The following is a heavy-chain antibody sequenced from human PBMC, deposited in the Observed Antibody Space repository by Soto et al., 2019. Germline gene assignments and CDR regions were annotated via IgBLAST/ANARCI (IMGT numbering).Heavy chain of an antibody. CDR1: GGSIRSGGYS. D-gene: IGHD5-12*01. J-gene: IGHJ4*02. CDR3: AAGGGLPRYY. CDR2: IYHSGST. V-gene: IGHV4-30-2*01. Sequence: QLQLQESGSGLVKPSQTLSLTCAVSGGSIRSGGYSWSWMRQPPGKGLEWTGYIYHSGSTYYNPSLTIRVTRSVDRSKNQFSLKRRSVTAADTAVYYCAAGGGLPRYYWGQGTLVTVSS.